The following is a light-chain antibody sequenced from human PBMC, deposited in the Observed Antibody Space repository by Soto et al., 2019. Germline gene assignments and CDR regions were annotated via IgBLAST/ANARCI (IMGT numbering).Light chain of an antibody. J-gene: IGKJ4*01. CDR2: GAS. CDR1: QSVSSSY. V-gene: IGKV3-20*01. Sequence: EIVLTQSPGTLSLSPGEIATLSCSASQSVSSSYLAWYQQKPGQAPRLLIYGASSRATGIPDRFSGSGSGTDFTLTISRLEPEDFAVYYCQQYGSSPPLTFGGGTKVDIK. CDR3: QQYGSSPPLT.